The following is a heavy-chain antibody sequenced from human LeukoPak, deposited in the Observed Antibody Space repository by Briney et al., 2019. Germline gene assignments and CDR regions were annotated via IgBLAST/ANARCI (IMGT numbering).Heavy chain of an antibody. Sequence: QSGGSLRLSCAASGFTFSSYAMSWVRQAPGKGLEWVSTISGTGGSTYYTDSVKGRFTISRDNSKNTLYLQMNSLRAEDTAVYHCARSYRSAWYYFDYWGQGTLVTVSS. CDR2: ISGTGGST. D-gene: IGHD6-19*01. J-gene: IGHJ4*02. CDR1: GFTFSSYA. V-gene: IGHV3-23*01. CDR3: ARSYRSAWYYFDY.